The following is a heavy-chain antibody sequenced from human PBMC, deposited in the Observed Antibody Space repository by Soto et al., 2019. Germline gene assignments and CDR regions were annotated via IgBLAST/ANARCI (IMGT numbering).Heavy chain of an antibody. CDR1: GGTISSYY. J-gene: IGHJ3*02. Sequence: PSETQSLTCPVSGGTISSYYWSWIRQPPGKGLEWIGYIYYSGSTNYNPSLKSRVTISVDTSKNQFSLKLSSVTAADTAVYYCARYYDFWSGYYTDDAFDIWGQGKMVTVSS. CDR2: IYYSGST. D-gene: IGHD3-3*01. V-gene: IGHV4-59*08. CDR3: ARYYDFWSGYYTDDAFDI.